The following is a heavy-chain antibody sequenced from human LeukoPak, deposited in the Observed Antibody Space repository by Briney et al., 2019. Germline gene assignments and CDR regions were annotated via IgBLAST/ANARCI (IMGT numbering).Heavy chain of an antibody. Sequence: SETLSLTCTVSGGSISSYYWSWIRQPPGKGLEWIGYIYTSGSTNYNPSLKSRVTISVDTSKNQFSLKLSSVTAADTAVYYCARLHSSRPFDPWGQGTLVTVSS. V-gene: IGHV4-4*09. J-gene: IGHJ5*02. CDR3: ARLHSSRPFDP. D-gene: IGHD6-13*01. CDR2: IYTSGST. CDR1: GGSISSYY.